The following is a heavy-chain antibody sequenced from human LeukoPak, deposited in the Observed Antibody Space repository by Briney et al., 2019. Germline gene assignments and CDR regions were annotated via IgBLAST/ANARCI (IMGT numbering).Heavy chain of an antibody. V-gene: IGHV3-21*01. D-gene: IGHD5-18*01. CDR2: ISSSSSYI. CDR3: ASEHSYGSSLDY. Sequence: GGSLRLSCAASGFTFSSYAMSWVRQAPGKGLEWVSSISSSSSYIYYADSVKGRFTISRDNAKNSLYLQMNSLRAEDTAVYYCASEHSYGSSLDYWGQGTLVTVSS. J-gene: IGHJ4*02. CDR1: GFTFSSYA.